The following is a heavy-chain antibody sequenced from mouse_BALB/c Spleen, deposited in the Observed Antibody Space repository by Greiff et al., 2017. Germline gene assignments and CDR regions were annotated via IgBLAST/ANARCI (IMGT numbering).Heavy chain of an antibody. D-gene: IGHD1-1*01. Sequence: VKLMESGAELVRPGVSVKISCKGSGYTFTDYAMHWVKQSHAKSLEWIGVISTYYGDASYNQKFKGKATMTVDKSSSTAYMELARLTSEDSAIYYCARSDGSSLYYFDYWGQGTTLTVSS. CDR2: ISTYYGDA. CDR1: GYTFTDYA. V-gene: IGHV1S137*01. J-gene: IGHJ2*01. CDR3: ARSDGSSLYYFDY.